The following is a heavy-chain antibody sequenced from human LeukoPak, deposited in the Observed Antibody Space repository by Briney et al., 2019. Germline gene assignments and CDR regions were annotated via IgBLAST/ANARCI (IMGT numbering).Heavy chain of an antibody. CDR2: ISSSGSTI. CDR3: ASSSSGWHSGWFDP. D-gene: IGHD6-19*01. J-gene: IGHJ5*02. Sequence: GGSLRLSCAASGFTFSSYEMNWVRQAPGKGLEWVSYISSSGSTIYYADSVKGRFTISRDNAKNSLYLQMNSLRAEDTAVYYCASSSSGWHSGWFDPWGQGTLVTVSS. CDR1: GFTFSSYE. V-gene: IGHV3-48*03.